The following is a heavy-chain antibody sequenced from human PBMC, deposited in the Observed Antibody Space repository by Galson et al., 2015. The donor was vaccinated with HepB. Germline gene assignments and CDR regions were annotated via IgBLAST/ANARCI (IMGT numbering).Heavy chain of an antibody. Sequence: CAISGDSVSSNSAAWNWIRQSPSRGLEWLGRTYYRSKWYNDYAVSVKSRITINPDTSKNQFSLQLNSVTPEDTAVYYCAGESGAYCGGDCYGLLCYYYYYMDVWGKGTTVTVSS. CDR1: GDSVSSNSAA. CDR2: TYYRSKWYN. V-gene: IGHV6-1*01. CDR3: AGESGAYCGGDCYGLLCYYYYYMDV. J-gene: IGHJ6*03. D-gene: IGHD2-21*01.